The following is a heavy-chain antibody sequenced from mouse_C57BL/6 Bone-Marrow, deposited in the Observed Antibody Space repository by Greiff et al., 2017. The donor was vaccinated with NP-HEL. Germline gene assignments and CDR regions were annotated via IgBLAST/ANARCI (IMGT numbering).Heavy chain of an antibody. CDR3: ARRNRAGGFAY. CDR1: GFNFNTSY. Sequence: QVQLQQSVAELVKPGASVKLSCTASGFNFNTSYIQWMKQSPEQSLEWIGSFHPSNDDTKYTAKFKGKATLTADKSSNTVYLQLSRLTSDDTAVYYCARRNRAGGFAYWGQGTLVTVSA. V-gene: IGHV1-47*01. CDR2: FHPSNDDT. D-gene: IGHD4-1*01. J-gene: IGHJ3*01.